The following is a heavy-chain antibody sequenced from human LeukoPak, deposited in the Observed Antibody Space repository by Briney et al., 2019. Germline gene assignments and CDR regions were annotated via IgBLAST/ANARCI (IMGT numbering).Heavy chain of an antibody. D-gene: IGHD3-9*01. CDR3: ARWTYYDIGAEFDY. J-gene: IGHJ4*02. CDR1: GGSISSYY. CDR2: IYYSGST. V-gene: IGHV4-59*01. Sequence: SETLSLTCTVSGGSISSYYWSWIRQPPGKGLEWIGYIYYSGSTNYNPSLKSRVTISVDTSKNQFSLKLSSVTAAATAVYYCARWTYYDIGAEFDYWGQGTLVTVSS.